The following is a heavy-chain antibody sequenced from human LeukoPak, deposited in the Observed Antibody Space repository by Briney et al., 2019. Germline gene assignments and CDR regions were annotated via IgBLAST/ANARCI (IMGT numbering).Heavy chain of an antibody. J-gene: IGHJ4*02. D-gene: IGHD3-16*01. CDR2: VRTLGITI. CDR1: GFIFSDYY. Sequence: PGGSLRLSCAASGFIFSDYYMAWIRQAPGKGLEWISYVRTLGITIYYADSVKGRFTISRDNAKNSLFLQMNGLRAEDTAVYYCAKDSPFGGYWGQGTLVTVSS. V-gene: IGHV3-11*01. CDR3: AKDSPFGGY.